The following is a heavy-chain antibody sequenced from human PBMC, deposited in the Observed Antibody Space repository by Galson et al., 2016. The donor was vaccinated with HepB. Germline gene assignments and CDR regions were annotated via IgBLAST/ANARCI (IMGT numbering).Heavy chain of an antibody. Sequence: VRQAPGKGPEWVSSIKGGGASPKYADSVTGRFTISRDNTHNTLHLQMNSLRAEDTAVYYCVKDFYGSGSYFSVGHDHWGQGTLVTVSS. D-gene: IGHD3-10*01. J-gene: IGHJ4*02. CDR3: VKDFYGSGSYFSVGHDH. V-gene: IGHV3-23*01. CDR2: IKGGGASP.